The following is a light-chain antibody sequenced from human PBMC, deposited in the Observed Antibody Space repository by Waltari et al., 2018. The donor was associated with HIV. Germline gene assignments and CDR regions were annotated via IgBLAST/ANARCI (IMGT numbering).Light chain of an antibody. J-gene: IGKJ1*01. CDR1: QSVLYNSDNKNY. CDR2: WAS. Sequence: VLTQSPDSLAVSLGERVTINCKSSQSVLYNSDNKNYLAWYQQKPGQPPNLLISWASTRESGVPDRFSGSGSGTDFTLTISSLQAEDVAIYYCQQYHTSWTFGQGTKVEIK. CDR3: QQYHTSWT. V-gene: IGKV4-1*01.